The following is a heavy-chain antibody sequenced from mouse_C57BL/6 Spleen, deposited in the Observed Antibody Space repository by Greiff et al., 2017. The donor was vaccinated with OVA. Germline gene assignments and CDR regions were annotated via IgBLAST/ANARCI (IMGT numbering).Heavy chain of an antibody. V-gene: IGHV2-2*01. CDR2: IWSGGST. Sequence: VKLVESGPGLVQPSQSLSITCTVSGFSLTSYGVHWVRQSPGKGLEWLGVIWSGGSTDYNAAFISRLSISKDNSKSQVFFKMNSLQADDTAIYYCARRCYYGNYYAMDYWGQGTSVTVSS. CDR1: GFSLTSYG. J-gene: IGHJ4*01. CDR3: ARRCYYGNYYAMDY. D-gene: IGHD2-1*01.